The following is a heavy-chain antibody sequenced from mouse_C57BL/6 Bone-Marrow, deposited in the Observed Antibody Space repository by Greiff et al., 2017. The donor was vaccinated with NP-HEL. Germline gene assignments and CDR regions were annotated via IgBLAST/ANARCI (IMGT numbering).Heavy chain of an antibody. CDR2: TFYSGIT. V-gene: IGHV3-3*01. Sequence: EVKVEESGPSLVRPSQTLSLTCTVTGFSINSDCYWIWIRQFPGNKLEYIGYTFYSGITYYNPSLESRTYITRDTSKNQFSLKLSSVTTEDTATYYCARGGYSNYWYFDVWGTGTTVTVSS. D-gene: IGHD2-5*01. CDR1: GFSINSDCY. CDR3: ARGGYSNYWYFDV. J-gene: IGHJ1*03.